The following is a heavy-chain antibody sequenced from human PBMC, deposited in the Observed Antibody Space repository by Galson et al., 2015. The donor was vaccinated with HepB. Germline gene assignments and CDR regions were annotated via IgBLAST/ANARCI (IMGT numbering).Heavy chain of an antibody. V-gene: IGHV3-33*01. CDR1: GFTFSSYG. Sequence: SLRLSCAASGFTFSSYGMHWVRQAPGKGLEWVAVILYDGSNKYYADSVKGRFTISRDNSKNTLYLQMNSLRAEDTAVYYCARATEWLLFHYYGMDVWGQGTTVTVSS. D-gene: IGHD3-3*01. J-gene: IGHJ6*02. CDR2: ILYDGSNK. CDR3: ARATEWLLFHYYGMDV.